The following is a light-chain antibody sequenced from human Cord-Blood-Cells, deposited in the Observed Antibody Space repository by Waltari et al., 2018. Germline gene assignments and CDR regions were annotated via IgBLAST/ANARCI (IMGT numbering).Light chain of an antibody. Sequence: SALTQPAPVSGPPGRSITISCTGTSSDVGGYNYFSWYQHHPGKAPKLMIYEVSNRPSGVSNRFSGSKSGNTASLTISGLQAEDEADYYCSSYASSSTWVFGGGTKLTVL. V-gene: IGLV2-14*01. CDR3: SSYASSSTWV. CDR2: EVS. J-gene: IGLJ3*02. CDR1: SSDVGGYNY.